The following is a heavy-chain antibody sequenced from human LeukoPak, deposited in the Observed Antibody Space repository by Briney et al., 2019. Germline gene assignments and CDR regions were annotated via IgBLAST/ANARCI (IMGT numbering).Heavy chain of an antibody. CDR3: ARDVGFSPDR. CDR2: ISPDGTVT. D-gene: IGHD1-14*01. Sequence: GGSLRLSCVASGFALSDSWMHWVRHTPGKGLVWVSHISPDGTVTNYADFVRGRFIISRDNAKNTVFLQINSLRAEDTSVYFCARDVGFSPDRWGQGTLVTVSS. J-gene: IGHJ1*01. V-gene: IGHV3-74*01. CDR1: GFALSDSW.